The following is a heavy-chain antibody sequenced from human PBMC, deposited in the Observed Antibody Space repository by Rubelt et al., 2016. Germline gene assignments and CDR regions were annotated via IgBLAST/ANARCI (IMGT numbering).Heavy chain of an antibody. CDR1: GGSISSSSYY. CDR2: IYYSGST. CDR3: ARDGVTTYYYYGMDV. Sequence: QLQLQESGPGLVKPSETLSLTCTVSGGSISSSSYYWGWIRQPPGKGLEWIGSIYYSGSTYYNPSLKSRFTISVDTSKNQFSRKLSSVTAADTAVYYCARDGVTTYYYYGMDVWGQGTTVTVSS. J-gene: IGHJ6*02. D-gene: IGHD4-11*01. V-gene: IGHV4-39*02.